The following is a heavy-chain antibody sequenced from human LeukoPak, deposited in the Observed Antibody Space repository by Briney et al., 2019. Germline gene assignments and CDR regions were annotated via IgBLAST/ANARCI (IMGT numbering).Heavy chain of an antibody. D-gene: IGHD4-17*01. CDR2: IYYSGST. V-gene: IGHV4-39*01. Sequence: SETLSLTCTVSGGSISSSSYYWGWIRQPPGKGLEWIGRIYYSGSTYYTPSLKSRITISVDTSKNQFSLKLSSVTAADTAVYYCARQGGTYGDYAAGYWGQGTLVTVSS. CDR1: GGSISSSSYY. J-gene: IGHJ4*02. CDR3: ARQGGTYGDYAAGY.